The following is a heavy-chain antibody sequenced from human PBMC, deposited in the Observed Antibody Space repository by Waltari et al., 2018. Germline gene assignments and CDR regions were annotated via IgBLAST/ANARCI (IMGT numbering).Heavy chain of an antibody. D-gene: IGHD3-16*01. V-gene: IGHV3-15*01. CDR3: ITGARANNDYTNWFDS. CDR2: IKSKTDGGTT. CDR1: GSTFSNAW. J-gene: IGHJ5*01. Sequence: EVQLVESGGGLVKPGGSLRLSCAASGSTFSNAWMSWVRQAPGKGLEWVGRIKSKTDGGTTDYAGTVKGRLTISRDDSKNTLYLQMDSLRTEDTAVYYCITGARANNDYTNWFDSWGQGTLVTVSS.